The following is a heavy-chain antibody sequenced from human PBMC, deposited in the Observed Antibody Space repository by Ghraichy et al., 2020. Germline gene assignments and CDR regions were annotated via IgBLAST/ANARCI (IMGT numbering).Heavy chain of an antibody. J-gene: IGHJ5*02. Sequence: GESLNISCAASGFTFSSYAMSWVRQAPGKGLEWVSAISGSGGSTYYADSVKGRFTISRDNSKNTLYLQMNSLRAEDTAVYYCAKAGVAVAKAMYNWFDPWGQGTLVTVSS. V-gene: IGHV3-23*01. D-gene: IGHD6-19*01. CDR1: GFTFSSYA. CDR2: ISGSGGST. CDR3: AKAGVAVAKAMYNWFDP.